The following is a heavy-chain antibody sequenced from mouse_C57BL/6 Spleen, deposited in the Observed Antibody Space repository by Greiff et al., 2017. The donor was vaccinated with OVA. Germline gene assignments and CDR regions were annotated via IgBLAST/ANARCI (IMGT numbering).Heavy chain of an antibody. Sequence: QVKLQQSGAELVRPGASVTLSCKASGYTFTDYEMHWVKQTPVHGLGWIGAIDPETGGTAYNQKFKGKAILTADKSSSTAYMELRSLTSEDSAVYYCTRGGKGFDYWGQGTTLTVSS. CDR1: GYTFTDYE. V-gene: IGHV1-15*01. CDR3: TRGGKGFDY. CDR2: IDPETGGT. J-gene: IGHJ2*01.